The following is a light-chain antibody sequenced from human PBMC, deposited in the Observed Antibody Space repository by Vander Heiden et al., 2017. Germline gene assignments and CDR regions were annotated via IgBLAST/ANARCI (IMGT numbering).Light chain of an antibody. J-gene: IGLJ2*01. CDR3: SARDKRGDVYVA. V-gene: IGLV3-19*01. Sequence: SELPQDPAVSVALGQTVALTCQGDTLTTYFPKWYQQKPGQAAVLVVDGGGNRPSGMPDRFSGSRSGSTASSTITGAQAEEEADYYCSARDKRGDVYVAFGGGTKLTVL. CDR2: GGG. CDR1: TLTTYF.